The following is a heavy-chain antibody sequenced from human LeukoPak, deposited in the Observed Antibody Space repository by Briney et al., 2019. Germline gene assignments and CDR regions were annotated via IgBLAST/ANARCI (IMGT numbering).Heavy chain of an antibody. Sequence: PSETLSLTCSVSGGSIGNSIYFWGWIRQPPGKGLEWIGSIYYSGTTYYNPSLESRVSISVDTSNNQVSLHLNSVTAADTAVYFCARGGFYGPPFDFGGQGTLVTVSS. D-gene: IGHD3-10*01. CDR3: ARGGFYGPPFDF. V-gene: IGHV4-39*07. CDR1: GGSIGNSIYF. CDR2: IYYSGTT. J-gene: IGHJ4*02.